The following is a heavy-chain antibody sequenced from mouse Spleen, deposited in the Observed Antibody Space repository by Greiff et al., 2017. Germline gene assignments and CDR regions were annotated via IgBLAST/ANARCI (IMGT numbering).Heavy chain of an antibody. J-gene: IGHJ4*01. D-gene: IGHD2-4*01. V-gene: IGHV5-9-3*01. CDR1: GFTFSSYA. CDR3: ARQSMITTNYAMDY. CDR2: ISSGGSYT. Sequence: EVKVVESGGGLVKPGGSLKLSCAASGFTFSSYAMSWVRQTPEKRLEWVATISSGGSYTYYPDSVKGRFTISRDNAKNTLYLQMSSLRSEDTAMYYCARQSMITTNYAMDYWGQGTSVTVSS.